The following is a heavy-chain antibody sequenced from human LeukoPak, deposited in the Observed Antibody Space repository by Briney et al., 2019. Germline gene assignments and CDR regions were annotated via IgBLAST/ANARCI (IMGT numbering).Heavy chain of an antibody. CDR3: ARGQEWELLTWFDP. V-gene: IGHV1-8*01. J-gene: IGHJ5*02. D-gene: IGHD1-26*01. Sequence: ASVKVSCKASGYTFTSYDINWVRQATGQGLEWMGWMNPNSGNAGYAQKFQGRVTMTRNTSISTAYMELSSLRSEDTAVYYCARGQEWELLTWFDPWGQGTLVTVSS. CDR1: GYTFTSYD. CDR2: MNPNSGNA.